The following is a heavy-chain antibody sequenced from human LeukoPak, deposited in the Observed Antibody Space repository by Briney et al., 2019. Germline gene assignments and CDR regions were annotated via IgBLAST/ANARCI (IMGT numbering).Heavy chain of an antibody. CDR3: ARGGRWYGSDFDI. D-gene: IGHD6-13*01. Sequence: PGGSLRLSCAPSGFTFSTYDMHWVRQVTGKGLERVSSICTAGGTYYTGSPKGRFTISRENAKNSLYLQMNSLRAGDTAVYYCARGGRWYGSDFDIWGQGTMVTVAS. CDR1: GFTFSTYD. V-gene: IGHV3-13*01. CDR2: ICTAGGT. J-gene: IGHJ3*02.